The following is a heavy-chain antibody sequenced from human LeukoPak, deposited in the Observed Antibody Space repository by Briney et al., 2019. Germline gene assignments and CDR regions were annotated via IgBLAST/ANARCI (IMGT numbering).Heavy chain of an antibody. D-gene: IGHD4-23*01. Sequence: SVKVSCKASGGTFSSYAISWVRQAPGQGLEWMGRIIPIFGIANYAQKFQGRVTITADKSTSTAYVELSSLRSEDTAVYYCAREGVWGNSYFDYWGQGTLVTVSS. J-gene: IGHJ4*02. CDR3: AREGVWGNSYFDY. CDR2: IIPIFGIA. V-gene: IGHV1-69*04. CDR1: GGTFSSYA.